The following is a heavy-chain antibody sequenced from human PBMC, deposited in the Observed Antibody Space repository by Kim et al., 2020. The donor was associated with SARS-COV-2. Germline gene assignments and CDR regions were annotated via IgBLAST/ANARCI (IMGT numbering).Heavy chain of an antibody. CDR2: IYYSGST. Sequence: SETLSLICTVSGGSISSYYWSWIRQPPGKGLEWIGYIYYSGSTNYNPSLKSRVTISVDTSKNQFSLKLTSATAADTAVYYCARQGAYDAKWFDPWGQGTLVTVSS. J-gene: IGHJ5*02. V-gene: IGHV4-59*08. CDR3: ARQGAYDAKWFDP. D-gene: IGHD2-8*01. CDR1: GGSISSYY.